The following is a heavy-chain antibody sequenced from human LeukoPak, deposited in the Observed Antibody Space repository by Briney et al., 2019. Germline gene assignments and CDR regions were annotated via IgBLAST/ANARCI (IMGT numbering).Heavy chain of an antibody. Sequence: SETLSLTCAVYGGSFSGYYWSWIRQPPGKGLEWIGEINHSGSTNYNPSLKSRVTISVDRSKNQFSLKLSSVTAADTAVYYCARAQYSSSWYLRYNWFDPWGQGTLVTVSS. J-gene: IGHJ5*02. CDR2: INHSGST. D-gene: IGHD6-13*01. CDR1: GGSFSGYY. V-gene: IGHV4-34*01. CDR3: ARAQYSSSWYLRYNWFDP.